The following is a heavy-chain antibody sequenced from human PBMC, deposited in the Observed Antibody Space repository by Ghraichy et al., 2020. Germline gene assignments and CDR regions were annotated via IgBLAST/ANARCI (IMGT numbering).Heavy chain of an antibody. J-gene: IGHJ3*02. D-gene: IGHD2-21*01. Sequence: GALRLSCAASGFTFSSFRMAWVRQAPGKGLEWVSSIRSGSEYIYSADSVKGRFTISRDNANKVLYLQMNSLRAEDTAVYYCARDVGVIWAFDIWGQGTLVSVSS. CDR1: GFTFSSFR. CDR2: IRSGSEYI. V-gene: IGHV3-21*01. CDR3: ARDVGVIWAFDI.